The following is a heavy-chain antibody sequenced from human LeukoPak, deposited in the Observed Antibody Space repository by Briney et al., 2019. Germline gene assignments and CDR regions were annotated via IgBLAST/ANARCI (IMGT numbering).Heavy chain of an antibody. D-gene: IGHD6-13*01. CDR2: IYYSGST. CDR3: ARGQQKLLPFDY. J-gene: IGHJ4*02. Sequence: SETLSLTCAVSGGSISSYYWSWIRQPPGTGLEWLGYIYYSGSTNYNPSLKSRVTISVDTSKNQFSLKLSSVTAADTAVYYCARGQQKLLPFDYWGQGTLVTVSS. CDR1: GGSISSYY. V-gene: IGHV4-59*01.